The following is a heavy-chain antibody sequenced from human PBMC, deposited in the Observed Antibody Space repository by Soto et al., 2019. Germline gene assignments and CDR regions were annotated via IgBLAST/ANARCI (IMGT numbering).Heavy chain of an antibody. J-gene: IGHJ4*02. Sequence: SETLSLTCTVSGGSISSSSYYWGWIRQPPGKGLEWIGSIYYSGSTYYNPSLKSRVTISVDTSKNQFSLKLSSVTAADTAVYYCATLRARPWSYFDYWGQGTLVTVSS. CDR3: ATLRARPWSYFDY. D-gene: IGHD2-8*01. CDR2: IYYSGST. V-gene: IGHV4-39*01. CDR1: GGSISSSSYY.